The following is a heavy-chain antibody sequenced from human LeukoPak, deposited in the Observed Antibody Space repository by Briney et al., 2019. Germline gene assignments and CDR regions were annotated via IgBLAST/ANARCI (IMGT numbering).Heavy chain of an antibody. J-gene: IGHJ3*02. CDR3: ARGGITGTTRGPTRLNDAFDI. D-gene: IGHD1-20*01. CDR2: INPNSGGT. V-gene: IGHV1-2*04. Sequence: ASVKVSCKASGYTFTGYYMHWVRQAPGQGLEWMGWINPNSGGTNYAQKFQGWVTMTRDTSISTAYMELSRLRSDDTAVYYCARGGITGTTRGPTRLNDAFDIWGQGTMVTVSS. CDR1: GYTFTGYY.